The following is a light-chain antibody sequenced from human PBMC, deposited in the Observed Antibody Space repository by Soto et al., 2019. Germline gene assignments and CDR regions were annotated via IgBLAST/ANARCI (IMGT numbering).Light chain of an antibody. CDR3: QTWGTGSWV. J-gene: IGLJ3*02. CDR1: SGHSSYA. CDR2: LNSDGSH. V-gene: IGLV4-69*01. Sequence: HLVLPQSPSASASLAASVKLTCTLSSGHSSYAIAWHQQQPEKGPRYSMKLNSDGSHSKGDGIPDRFSGSSSGAERYLTISSLQSEDEADYYCQTWGTGSWVFGGGTKLTVL.